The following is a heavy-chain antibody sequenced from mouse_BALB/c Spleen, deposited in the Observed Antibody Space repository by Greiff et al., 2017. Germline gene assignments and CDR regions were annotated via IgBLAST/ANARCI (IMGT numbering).Heavy chain of an antibody. CDR1: GFTFSSFG. D-gene: IGHD2-14*01. Sequence: EVKLMESGGGLVQPGGSRKLSCAASGFTFSSFGMHWVRQAPEKGLEWVAYISSGSSTIYYADTVKGRFTISRDNPKNTLFLQMTSLRSEDTAMYYCARWGRYDDAMDYWGQGTSVTVSS. CDR3: ARWGRYDDAMDY. J-gene: IGHJ4*01. CDR2: ISSGSSTI. V-gene: IGHV5-17*02.